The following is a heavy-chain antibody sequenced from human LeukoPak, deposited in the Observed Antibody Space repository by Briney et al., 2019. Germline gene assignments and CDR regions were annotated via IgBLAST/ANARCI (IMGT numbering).Heavy chain of an antibody. CDR3: ARVTGYVMEDYFDY. V-gene: IGHV4-4*07. J-gene: IGHJ4*02. Sequence: SETLSLTCTVSGGSISSYYWSWIRQPAGKGLEWIGRIYTSGSTNYNPSLKSRVTMSVDTSKNQFSLKLSSVTAADTAVYYCARVTGYVMEDYFDYWGQGTLVTVSS. CDR1: GGSISSYY. CDR2: IYTSGST. D-gene: IGHD6-13*01.